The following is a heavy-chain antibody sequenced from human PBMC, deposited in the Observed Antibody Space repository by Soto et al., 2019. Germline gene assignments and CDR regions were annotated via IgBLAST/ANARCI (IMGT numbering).Heavy chain of an antibody. CDR3: ARDHPGDYYYYYYMDV. Sequence: EVQLVESGGGLVQPGGSLRLSCAASGFTFSSYSMNWVRQAPGKGLEWVSYISSSSSTIYYADSVKGRFTISRDNAKNSLYLQMNSLRAEDTAVYYCARDHPGDYYYYYYMDVWGKGTTVTVSS. CDR1: GFTFSSYS. CDR2: ISSSSSTI. J-gene: IGHJ6*03. V-gene: IGHV3-48*01. D-gene: IGHD7-27*01.